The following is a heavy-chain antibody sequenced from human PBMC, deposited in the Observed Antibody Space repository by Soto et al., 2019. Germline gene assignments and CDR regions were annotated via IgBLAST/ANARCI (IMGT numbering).Heavy chain of an antibody. CDR1: GFTFDDYA. J-gene: IGHJ2*01. D-gene: IGHD2-21*01. V-gene: IGHV3-9*01. Sequence: EVQLVESGGGLVQPGRSLRLSCAASGFTFDDYAMHWVRQAPGKGLEWVSGISWNSGTIGYADSVKGRFIISRDNAKNSLYLQMNSLRAEDTALYYCSKGEFRQNFWYFDLWGRGTLVTVSS. CDR3: SKGEFRQNFWYFDL. CDR2: ISWNSGTI.